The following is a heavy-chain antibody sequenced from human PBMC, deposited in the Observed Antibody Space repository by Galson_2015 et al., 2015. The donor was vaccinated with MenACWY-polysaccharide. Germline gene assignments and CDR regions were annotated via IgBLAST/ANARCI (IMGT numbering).Heavy chain of an antibody. J-gene: IGHJ4*02. CDR3: ARVGYSNDFDY. V-gene: IGHV1-8*01. CDR1: FYSFTSYD. Sequence: SFKSSFYSFTSYDINWVRQATVQFLELILWMNHKTGDAGFAQKFQGRVTMTRDTSISTAYMELSSLTSEDTAVYYCARVGYSNDFDYWGQGTLVTVSS. D-gene: IGHD5-18*01. CDR2: MNHKTGDA.